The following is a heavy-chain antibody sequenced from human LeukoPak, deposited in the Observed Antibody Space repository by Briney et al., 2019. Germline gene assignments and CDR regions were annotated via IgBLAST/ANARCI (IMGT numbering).Heavy chain of an antibody. Sequence: GESLKISCKGSGYNFTNYWVGWVRQMPEKGLEWMGFIYGPSFQGRVTISADKSISTAFLQWSSLKASDTAMYYCARQAIIGNDAFDIWGQGTMVTVSP. D-gene: IGHD1-20*01. CDR2: IY. V-gene: IGHV5-51*01. CDR3: ARQAIIGNDAFDI. CDR1: GYNFTNYW. J-gene: IGHJ3*02.